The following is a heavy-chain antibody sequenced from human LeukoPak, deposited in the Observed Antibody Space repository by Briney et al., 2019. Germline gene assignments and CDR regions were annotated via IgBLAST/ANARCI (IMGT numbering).Heavy chain of an antibody. Sequence: GGSLRLPCAASGLIFSTYAMSWVRQAPGKGLESVSGLSGSGGSTYSADSVKGRFTISRDNSRNTLYLQMNSLRAEDTAVYYCAKGGGYDSSWDYHFDYWGQGTLVTVSS. J-gene: IGHJ4*02. V-gene: IGHV3-23*01. CDR1: GLIFSTYA. CDR2: LSGSGGST. D-gene: IGHD5-12*01. CDR3: AKGGGYDSSWDYHFDY.